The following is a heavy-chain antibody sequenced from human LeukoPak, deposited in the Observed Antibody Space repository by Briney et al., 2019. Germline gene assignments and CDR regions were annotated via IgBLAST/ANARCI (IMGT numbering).Heavy chain of an antibody. CDR1: GFTFSSYG. V-gene: IGHV3-33*01. Sequence: GRSLRLSCAASGFTFSSYGMHWVRQAPGKGPEWVAVIWYDGSNKYYADSVKGRFTISRDNSKNTLYLQMNSLRAEDTAVYYCARDRLVYYGSGDGYFDYWGQGTLVTVSS. CDR2: IWYDGSNK. CDR3: ARDRLVYYGSGDGYFDY. J-gene: IGHJ4*02. D-gene: IGHD3-10*01.